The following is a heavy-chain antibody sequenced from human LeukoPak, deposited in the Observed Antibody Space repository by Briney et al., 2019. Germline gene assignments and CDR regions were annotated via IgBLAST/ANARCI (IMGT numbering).Heavy chain of an antibody. Sequence: GGSLRLSCAASGFNFSSYAMHWVRQAPGKGLEWVAVISYDGSNKYYADSVKGRFTISRDNSKSTLYLQMNSLRAEDTAVYYCASPLWFGELLFESWGQGTLVTVSS. CDR1: GFNFSSYA. CDR2: ISYDGSNK. V-gene: IGHV3-30-3*01. CDR3: ASPLWFGELLFES. D-gene: IGHD3-10*01. J-gene: IGHJ4*02.